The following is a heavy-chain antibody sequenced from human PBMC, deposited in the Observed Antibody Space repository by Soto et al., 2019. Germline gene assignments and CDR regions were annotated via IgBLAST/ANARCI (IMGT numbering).Heavy chain of an antibody. CDR2: ISWNSGSI. V-gene: IGHV3-9*01. Sequence: EVQLVESGGGLVQPGRSLRLSCTASGITFGDSAMHWVRQAPGKGLEGVSGISWNSGSIGYADSAKGRFTISRDNAKNPLYLQINSLRAEDTAFYYCAKEIGWFDPWSQGTLVTVSS. CDR1: GITFGDSA. D-gene: IGHD2-21*01. CDR3: AKEIGWFDP. J-gene: IGHJ5*02.